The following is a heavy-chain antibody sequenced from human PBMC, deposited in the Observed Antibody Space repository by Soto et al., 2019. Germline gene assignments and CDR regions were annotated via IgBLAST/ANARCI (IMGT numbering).Heavy chain of an antibody. CDR1: GFTFSSYA. CDR2: ISGSGGST. CDR3: AIDTYYDFWSGKTPKDY. D-gene: IGHD3-3*01. J-gene: IGHJ4*02. V-gene: IGHV3-23*01. Sequence: GGSLRLSCAASGFTFSSYAMSWVRQAPGKGLEWVSAISGSGGSTYYADSVKGRFTISRDNSKNTLYLQMNSLRAEDTAVYYCAIDTYYDFWSGKTPKDYWGQGTLVTVSS.